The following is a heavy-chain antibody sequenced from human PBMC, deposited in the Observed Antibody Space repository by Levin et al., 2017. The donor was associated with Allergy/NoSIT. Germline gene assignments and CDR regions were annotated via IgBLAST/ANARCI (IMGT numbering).Heavy chain of an antibody. Sequence: GESLKISCKGSGYSFTSYWIGWVRQMPGKGLEWMGIIYPGDSDTRYSPSFQGQVTISADKSISTAYLQWSSLKASDTAMYYCARHGSIVGATGASYYYYYGMDGWGQGTTVTVSS. CDR3: ARHGSIVGATGASYYYYYGMDG. J-gene: IGHJ6*02. D-gene: IGHD1-26*01. CDR1: GYSFTSYW. CDR2: IYPGDSDT. V-gene: IGHV5-51*01.